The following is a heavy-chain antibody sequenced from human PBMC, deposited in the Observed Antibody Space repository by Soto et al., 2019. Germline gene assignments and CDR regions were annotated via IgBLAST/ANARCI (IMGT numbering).Heavy chain of an antibody. CDR2: IHHSGSS. V-gene: IGHV4-30-4*01. D-gene: IGHD2-2*01. J-gene: IGHJ4*02. CDR1: GVSISGGDYY. CDR3: VREAGYCVRTSCYSFDY. Sequence: SETLSLTCTVAGVSISGGDYYWSWIRQSPEKGLEWIGYIHHSGSSHYNPSLRSRVTMSVDTSKSQFSLKLSSVTAADTAVYHCVREAGYCVRTSCYSFDYWGQGTPVTVSS.